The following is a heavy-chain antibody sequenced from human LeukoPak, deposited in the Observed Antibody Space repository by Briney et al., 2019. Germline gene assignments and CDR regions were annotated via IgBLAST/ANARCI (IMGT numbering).Heavy chain of an antibody. CDR1: GGSFSGYY. CDR3: ARVPLRFYDRMRGKYFDY. V-gene: IGHV4-34*01. Sequence: SETLSLTCAVYGGSFSGYYWSWIRQPPGKGLEWIGEINHSGSTNYNPSLKSRVTISVDTSKNQFSLKLSSVTAADTAVYYCARVPLRFYDRMRGKYFDYWGQGTLATVSS. D-gene: IGHD3-22*01. CDR2: INHSGST. J-gene: IGHJ4*02.